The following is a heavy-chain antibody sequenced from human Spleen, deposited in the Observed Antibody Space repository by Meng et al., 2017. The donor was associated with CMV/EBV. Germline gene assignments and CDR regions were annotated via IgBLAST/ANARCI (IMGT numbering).Heavy chain of an antibody. V-gene: IGHV3-23*03. J-gene: IGHJ4*02. CDR2: IYSGGSTT. CDR1: GFTFSSYA. Sequence: GVLRLSCAASGFTFSSYAMSWVRQAPGKGLEWVSVIYSGGSTTYYADSVKGRFTISRDNSKNTLYLQMNSLRAEDTAVYYCAKIPYSSSPFYFDYWGQGTLVTVSS. D-gene: IGHD6-13*01. CDR3: AKIPYSSSPFYFDY.